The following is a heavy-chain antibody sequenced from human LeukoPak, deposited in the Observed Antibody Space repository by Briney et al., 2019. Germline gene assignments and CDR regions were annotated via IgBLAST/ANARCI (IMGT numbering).Heavy chain of an antibody. Sequence: GGSLRLSCAASGFTVSNNYMNWVRQAPGKGLEWVALISYDGSTKYSTDSVKGRFTISRDNSKNTLYLQMNSLRPEDTAVYYCAGHFGAWHYFDYWGQGTLVTVSS. CDR1: GFTVSNNY. CDR2: ISYDGSTK. D-gene: IGHD3-3*01. CDR3: AGHFGAWHYFDY. V-gene: IGHV3-30*03. J-gene: IGHJ4*02.